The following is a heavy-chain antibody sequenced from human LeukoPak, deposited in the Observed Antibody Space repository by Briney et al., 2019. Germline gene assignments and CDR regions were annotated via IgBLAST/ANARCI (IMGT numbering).Heavy chain of an antibody. CDR1: GXSITSDIVY. J-gene: IGHJ4*02. V-gene: IGHV4-30-4*01. D-gene: IGHD4-23*01. Sequence: SETLSLTCTVSGXSITSDIVYWNWIRQSPGKGLEWIGAIHNSRGTSYNPSLESRLTISVDPSEIKFFLKMTSVTDADTATYYCGKVGGNTNSWGQGTLVTVSS. CDR3: GKVGGNTNS. CDR2: IHNSRGT.